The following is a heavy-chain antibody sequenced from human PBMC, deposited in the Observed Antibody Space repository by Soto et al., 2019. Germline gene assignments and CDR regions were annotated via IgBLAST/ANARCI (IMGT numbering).Heavy chain of an antibody. V-gene: IGHV1-18*04. CDR1: GYTFTGYY. J-gene: IGHJ4*02. CDR2: TSAYNGNT. CDR3: ARGWFGEFVDYFDY. D-gene: IGHD3-10*01. Sequence: ASVTVSCQASGYTFTGYYMHWVRQAPGQGLEWMGWTSAYNGNTNYAQKVQGRVTMTTDTSTSTAYMELRSLRSDDTAVYYCARGWFGEFVDYFDYWGQGTLVTVSS.